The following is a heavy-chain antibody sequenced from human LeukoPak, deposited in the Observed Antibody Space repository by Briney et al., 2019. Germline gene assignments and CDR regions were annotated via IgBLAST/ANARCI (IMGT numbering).Heavy chain of an antibody. J-gene: IGHJ4*02. V-gene: IGHV4-59*01. CDR3: TRGAGWLIDY. Sequence: SETLSLTCTVSDDSISDYYRGWIRRPPGKGLEWIGYFYNSGRSTYNPSLKSRVTISADTSKNHFSLKLNSVTTADTAVYYCTRGAGWLIDYWGQGILVTVSS. CDR1: DDSISDYY. D-gene: IGHD3-16*01. CDR2: FYNSGRS.